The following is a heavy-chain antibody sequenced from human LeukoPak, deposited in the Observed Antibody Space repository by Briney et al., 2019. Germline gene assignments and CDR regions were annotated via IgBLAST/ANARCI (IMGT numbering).Heavy chain of an antibody. CDR2: IKQDESEK. V-gene: IGHV3-7*03. CDR3: ATYSGVHHKTFDD. CDR1: GFTLSRYW. Sequence: GGSLRLSCAASGFTLSRYWMSWVRQAPGEGPEWVANIKQDESEKDYADSVRGRFTICRDNAKNSLFLQMNSLRAEDTALYYCATYSGVHHKTFDDWGQGTLVTVSS. J-gene: IGHJ4*02. D-gene: IGHD1-26*01.